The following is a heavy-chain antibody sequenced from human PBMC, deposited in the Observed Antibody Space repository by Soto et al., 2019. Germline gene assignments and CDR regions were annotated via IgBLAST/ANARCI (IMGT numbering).Heavy chain of an antibody. CDR3: ARAQYYYDSSGYYRY. D-gene: IGHD3-22*01. CDR1: GGSFSGYY. V-gene: IGHV4-34*01. CDR2: INHSGST. J-gene: IGHJ4*02. Sequence: SETLSLTCAVYGGSFSGYYWSWIRQPPGKGLEWIGEINHSGSTNYNPSLKSRVTISVDTSKNQFSLKLSSVTAADTAVYYCARAQYYYDSSGYYRYWGQGTLVTVSS.